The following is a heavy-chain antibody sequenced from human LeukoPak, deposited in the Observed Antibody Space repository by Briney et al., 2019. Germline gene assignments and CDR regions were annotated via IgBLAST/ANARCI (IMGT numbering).Heavy chain of an antibody. V-gene: IGHV3-30*18. Sequence: GGSLRLSCAASGFTFSSYGMHWVRQAPGKGLEWVAVISYDGSNKYYADSVKGRFTISRDNSKNTLYLQMNSLRAEDTAVYYCAKDKYSSSWSTFDYWGQGTLVTVSS. J-gene: IGHJ4*02. CDR1: GFTFSSYG. D-gene: IGHD6-13*01. CDR3: AKDKYSSSWSTFDY. CDR2: ISYDGSNK.